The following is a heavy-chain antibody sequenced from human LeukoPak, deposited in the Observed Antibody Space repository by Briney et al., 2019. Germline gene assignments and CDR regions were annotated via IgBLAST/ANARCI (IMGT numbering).Heavy chain of an antibody. J-gene: IGHJ4*02. V-gene: IGHV1-69*13. D-gene: IGHD3-10*01. CDR2: IIPIFGTA. Sequence: GASVKVSCKASGGTFSSYAISWVRQAPGQGLEWMGGIIPIFGTANYAQKFQGRVTITADESTSTAYMELSSLRSEDTAVYYCARAYYYGSGRFMYYFDYWGQGTLVTVSS. CDR1: GGTFSSYA. CDR3: ARAYYYGSGRFMYYFDY.